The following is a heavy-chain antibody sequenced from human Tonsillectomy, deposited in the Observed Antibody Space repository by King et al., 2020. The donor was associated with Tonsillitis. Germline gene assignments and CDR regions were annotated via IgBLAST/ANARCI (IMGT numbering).Heavy chain of an antibody. V-gene: IGHV1-46*01. Sequence: QLVQSGAEVKKPGASVMVSCKASGYTLTTYYMHWVRQAPGQGLEWMGMSNPSDDNTPYAQKFQGRVPMTRDTATSTVYMELSSLSFEDTAVYYCARETPDTLYFDYWGQGTLVTVSS. D-gene: IGHD5-18*01. J-gene: IGHJ4*02. CDR2: SNPSDDNT. CDR3: ARETPDTLYFDY. CDR1: GYTLTTYY.